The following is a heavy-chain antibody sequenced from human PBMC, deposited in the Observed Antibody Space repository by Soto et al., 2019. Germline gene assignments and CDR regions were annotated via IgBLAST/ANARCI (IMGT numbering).Heavy chain of an antibody. CDR1: GFTFSRFW. CDR3: AREGGSYSGGRCTHRYFCGMDV. Sequence: EVQLEESGGGLVQPGGSLRVSCAASGFTFSRFWMHWVRQAPGMGLVWVSRVNSDGSDTNYADSVKGRFTISRDNAKTKLYLQMNSLRAEDKAVYYCAREGGSYSGGRCTHRYFCGMDVWGQGTTVTVSS. D-gene: IGHD2-15*01. J-gene: IGHJ6*02. CDR2: VNSDGSDT. V-gene: IGHV3-74*01.